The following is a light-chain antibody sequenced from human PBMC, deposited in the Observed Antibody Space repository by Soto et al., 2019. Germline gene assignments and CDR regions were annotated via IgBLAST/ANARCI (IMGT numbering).Light chain of an antibody. Sequence: DIQMTQSPSSLSASVGDRVTITCRASQSISSYLNWYQQKPGKAPKLLIYAASSLQSGVPSRFSGSGSGTDFTLTISSLQPEDFATYYCQQSYSTLPWTFGQGTNVEIK. CDR2: AAS. V-gene: IGKV1-39*01. CDR3: QQSYSTLPWT. CDR1: QSISSY. J-gene: IGKJ1*01.